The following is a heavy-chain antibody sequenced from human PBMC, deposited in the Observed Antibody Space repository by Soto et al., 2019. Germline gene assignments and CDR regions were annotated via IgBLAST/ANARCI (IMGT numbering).Heavy chain of an antibody. CDR3: ARPKKPAGVAAPKYYYYYYGMDV. V-gene: IGHV5-51*01. J-gene: IGHJ6*01. CDR1: GYRFTSYW. D-gene: IGHD2-15*01. Sequence: GESLKISCKGSGYRFTSYWIGWVRQMPGKGLEWMGIIYPGDSDTRYSPSFQGQVTISADKSISTAYLQWSSLKASDTAMYYCARPKKPAGVAAPKYYYYYYGMDVWGQGTTVTVSS. CDR2: IYPGDSDT.